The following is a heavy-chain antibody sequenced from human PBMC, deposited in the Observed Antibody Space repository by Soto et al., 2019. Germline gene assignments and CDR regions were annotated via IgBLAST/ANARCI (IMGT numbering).Heavy chain of an antibody. V-gene: IGHV1-3*01. D-gene: IGHD4-4*01. CDR2: INAGNDNT. CDR3: ARDMTTVTTYWFDP. CDR1: GYIFANYA. J-gene: IGHJ5*02. Sequence: ASVKVSCKASGYIFANYAMHWVRQAPGQRLEWMGWINAGNDNTKYSQKFQGRVTITRDTSASTAYMELSSLRSEDTAVYYCARDMTTVTTYWFDPWGQGTLVTVSS.